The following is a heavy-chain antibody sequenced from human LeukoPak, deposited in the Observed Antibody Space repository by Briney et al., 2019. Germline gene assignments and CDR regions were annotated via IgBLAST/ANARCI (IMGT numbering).Heavy chain of an antibody. D-gene: IGHD5-18*01. CDR3: ARELRDTAMVMDDY. Sequence: PGGSLRLSCAASGFTFSSYAMHWVRQAPGKGLEWVAVISYDGSNKYYADSVKGRFTISRDNSKNTLYLQMNSLRAEDTAVYYCARELRDTAMVMDDYWGQGTLVTVSS. J-gene: IGHJ4*02. CDR1: GFTFSSYA. V-gene: IGHV3-30-3*01. CDR2: ISYDGSNK.